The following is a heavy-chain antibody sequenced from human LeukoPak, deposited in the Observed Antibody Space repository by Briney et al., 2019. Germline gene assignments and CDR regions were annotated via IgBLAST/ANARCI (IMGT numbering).Heavy chain of an antibody. V-gene: IGHV1-24*01. Sequence: ASVKVSCKVSGYTLTELSMHWVRQAPGKGLEWMGGFDPEDGETIYAQKFQGRVTMTEDTSTDTAYMELSSLRSEDTAVYYCATVKTYYYDSSGYYYFDYWGQGTLVTVSS. CDR1: GYTLTELS. CDR3: ATVKTYYYDSSGYYYFDY. J-gene: IGHJ4*02. D-gene: IGHD3-22*01. CDR2: FDPEDGET.